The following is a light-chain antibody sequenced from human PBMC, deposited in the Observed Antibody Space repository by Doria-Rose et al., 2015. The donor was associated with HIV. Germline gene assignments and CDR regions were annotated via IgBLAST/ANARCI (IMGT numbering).Light chain of an antibody. CDR2: DAS. V-gene: IGKV3-20*01. Sequence: TQSPGTLSLSPGERATLSCRASQRVKSSYLAWYQQKPGQAPRLLIYDASTRATGIPDRFSDSGSGTDYTLTISRLEPEDVAVYYCQQYGTSRGTVGQGTRLEIK. CDR3: QQYGTSRGT. J-gene: IGKJ5*01. CDR1: QRVKSSY.